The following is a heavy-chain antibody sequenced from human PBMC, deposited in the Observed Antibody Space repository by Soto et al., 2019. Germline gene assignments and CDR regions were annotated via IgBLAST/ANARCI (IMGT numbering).Heavy chain of an antibody. Sequence: SETLSLTCTVSGGSISSYYWNWIRQSAGRGLEWIGRIYASGSTNYSPSLKSRVAMSVDTSKNLFSLKLNSVTAADTAIYYCARDRGSCETTACYLDYWGQGIRVTVSS. CDR3: ARDRGSCETTACYLDY. D-gene: IGHD4-17*01. V-gene: IGHV4-4*07. CDR2: IYASGST. CDR1: GGSISSYY. J-gene: IGHJ4*02.